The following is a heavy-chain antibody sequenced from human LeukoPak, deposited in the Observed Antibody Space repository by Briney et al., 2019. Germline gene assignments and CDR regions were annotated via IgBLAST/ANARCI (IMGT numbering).Heavy chain of an antibody. J-gene: IGHJ4*02. V-gene: IGHV3-23*01. CDR1: GFAFSNYG. D-gene: IGHD6-13*01. CDR2: SGAST. CDR3: ARKGGIPAAGTGYYFDY. Sequence: ETGGSLRLSCAASGFAFSNYGMSWVRQAPGKGLEWVSGSGASTYYADSVKGRFTISRDNAKNSLYLQMNSLRAEDTAVYYCARKGGIPAAGTGYYFDYWGQGTLVTVSS.